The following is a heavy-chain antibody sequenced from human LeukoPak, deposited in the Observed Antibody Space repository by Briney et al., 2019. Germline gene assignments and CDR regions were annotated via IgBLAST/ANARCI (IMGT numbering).Heavy chain of an antibody. Sequence: ASVKVSCKASGYTFTGYYIHWVRQAPGQGREGMGWIDPNTGGSNYAQKFQGRVNMTRETSISTAYMELSRLRSDDTAVYYCAGGGVLLWFGELRSYDAFDIWGQGTMVTVSS. CDR2: IDPNTGGS. CDR3: AGGGVLLWFGELRSYDAFDI. J-gene: IGHJ3*02. D-gene: IGHD3-10*01. V-gene: IGHV1-2*02. CDR1: GYTFTGYY.